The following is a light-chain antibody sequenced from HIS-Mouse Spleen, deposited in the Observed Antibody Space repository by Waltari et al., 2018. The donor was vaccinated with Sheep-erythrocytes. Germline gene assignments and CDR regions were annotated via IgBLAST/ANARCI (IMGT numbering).Light chain of an antibody. CDR3: CSYAGSYTWV. Sequence: QSALTQPRSVSGSPGQSVTISCTGPSSDVGGYTYVSWYQQHPGKAPKLMIYDFSERPSGVPDRFSGSKSGNTASLTISGLQAEDEADYYCCSYAGSYTWVFGGGTKLTVL. CDR2: DFS. J-gene: IGLJ3*02. V-gene: IGLV2-11*01. CDR1: SSDVGGYTY.